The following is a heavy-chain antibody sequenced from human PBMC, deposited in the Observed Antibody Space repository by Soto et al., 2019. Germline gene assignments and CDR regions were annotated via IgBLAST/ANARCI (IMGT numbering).Heavy chain of an antibody. Sequence: QVQLVQSGAEEKKPGASVKVSCKASGYTFTNYAIHWVRQAPGQRLEWMGWINAGNGNTKYSQKFQGRVTITRDTSASTAYMELSSLRSEDTAVFYCVTPGSYGFIGFDYWGQGTLVTVSS. CDR1: GYTFTNYA. CDR2: INAGNGNT. D-gene: IGHD3-10*01. CDR3: VTPGSYGFIGFDY. V-gene: IGHV1-3*05. J-gene: IGHJ4*02.